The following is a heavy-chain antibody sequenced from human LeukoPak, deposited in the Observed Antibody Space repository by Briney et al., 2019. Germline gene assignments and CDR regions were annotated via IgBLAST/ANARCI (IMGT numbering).Heavy chain of an antibody. Sequence: PSETLSLTCTVSGVSISSHYWSWIRQSPGKGLEWIGNIYYTGSTNSNPSLKSRVAISIDTSKNQFSLTLHSVTAADAAVYYCASAGNPHYFDFWGQGPLVTVSS. CDR3: ASAGNPHYFDF. CDR1: GVSISSHY. J-gene: IGHJ4*02. CDR2: IYYTGST. V-gene: IGHV4-59*11.